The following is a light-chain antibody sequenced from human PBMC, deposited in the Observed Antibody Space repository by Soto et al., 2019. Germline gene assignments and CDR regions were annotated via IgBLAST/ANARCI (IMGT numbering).Light chain of an antibody. V-gene: IGKV1-5*01. Sequence: DIQMTQSPSTLSASVGDRVIITCRASQSISTWWAWYQQKPGEGPKLLIYSASTLQSGVPSRFSGSGSGTEFTLTISGLQPDDFATYYCQQYDGNFGGGTRVEIK. J-gene: IGKJ4*01. CDR1: QSISTW. CDR3: QQYDGN. CDR2: SAS.